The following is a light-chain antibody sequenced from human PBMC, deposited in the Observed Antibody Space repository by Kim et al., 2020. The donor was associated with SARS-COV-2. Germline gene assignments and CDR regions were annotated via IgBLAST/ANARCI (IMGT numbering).Light chain of an antibody. CDR3: SSYTRGSSLV. CDR2: DVN. J-gene: IGLJ2*01. CDR1: ISVSVGYMH. Sequence: SITASCIGTISVSVGYMHVSRYQQHPGNAAQLMIYDVNNRPSGDPNRFSASKSGNAASLTCSGLQAEDEADYYCSSYTRGSSLVFGGGTQLTVL. V-gene: IGLV2-14*03.